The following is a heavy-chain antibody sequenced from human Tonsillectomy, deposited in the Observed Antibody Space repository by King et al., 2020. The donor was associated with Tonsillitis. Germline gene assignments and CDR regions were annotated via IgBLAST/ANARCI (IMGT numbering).Heavy chain of an antibody. CDR1: GDSISTYY. V-gene: IGHV4-59*01. CDR3: ARGRNGGNLLFDI. CDR2: IYYSGST. Sequence: QLQESGPGLVKPSETLSLTCTVSGDSISTYYWSWIRQPPGKGLEWIGYIYYSGSTNYNPSLKSRVTISVDTSKNQFSLNLNSVTAADTAVYYCARGRNGGNLLFDIWGQGTVVTVSS. J-gene: IGHJ3*02. D-gene: IGHD4-23*01.